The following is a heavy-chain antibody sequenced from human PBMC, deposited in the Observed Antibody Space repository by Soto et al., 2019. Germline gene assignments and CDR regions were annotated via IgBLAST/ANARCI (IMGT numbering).Heavy chain of an antibody. CDR3: ARGYCSGGSCANDY. D-gene: IGHD2-15*01. CDR1: GYTFTSYA. J-gene: IGHJ4*02. V-gene: IGHV1-3*01. CDR2: INAGNGNT. Sequence: QVQLVQSGAEVKKPGASVKVSCKASGYTFTSYAMHWVRQAPGQRLEWMGWINAGNGNTKYSQKFQGRVTITRDTSASTAYIELSSLRSEDTAVYYCARGYCSGGSCANDYWGQGTLVTVSS.